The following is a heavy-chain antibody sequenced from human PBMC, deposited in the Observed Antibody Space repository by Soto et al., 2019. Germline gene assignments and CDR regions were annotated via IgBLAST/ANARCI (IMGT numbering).Heavy chain of an antibody. J-gene: IGHJ4*02. CDR2: ISYDGSNK. CDR1: GFTFSSYG. V-gene: IGHV3-30*18. CDR3: AKDGRGLSPYNCSGGSCYAY. D-gene: IGHD2-15*01. Sequence: QTGGSLRLSCAASGFTFSSYGMHWVRQAPGKGLEWVAVISYDGSNKYYADPVKGRFTISRDNSKNTLYLQMNSLRAEDTAVYYCAKDGRGLSPYNCSGGSCYAYWGQGTLVTVSS.